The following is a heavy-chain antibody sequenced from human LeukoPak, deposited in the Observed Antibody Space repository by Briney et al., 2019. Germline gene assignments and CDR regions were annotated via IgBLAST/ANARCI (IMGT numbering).Heavy chain of an antibody. D-gene: IGHD5-12*01. J-gene: IGHJ4*02. CDR1: GFTFSSYW. CDR2: IKQVGSEK. V-gene: IGHV3-7*01. Sequence: GGSLRLSCAASGFTFSSYWMSWVRQAPGKGLEWVANIKQVGSEKYYVDSVKGRFTISRDNAKNSLYLQMNSLRAEDTAVYYCARDPYSGYDTYYFDYWGQGTLVTVSS. CDR3: ARDPYSGYDTYYFDY.